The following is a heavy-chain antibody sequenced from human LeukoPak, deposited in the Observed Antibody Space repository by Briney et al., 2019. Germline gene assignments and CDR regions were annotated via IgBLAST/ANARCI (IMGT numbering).Heavy chain of an antibody. CDR1: GDSLSSESAG. CDR2: TYYRSKWFN. V-gene: IGHV6-1*01. Sequence: SQTVSLTCAICGDSLSSESAGWSWLRQSPSRGLEWLGRTYYRSKWFNDYAVSVKSRITINADTPKNQFSLQLNSVTPEDTAVYYCASGGGALFHWSQGTLVTVSS. J-gene: IGHJ1*01. D-gene: IGHD3-3*01. CDR3: ASGGGALFH.